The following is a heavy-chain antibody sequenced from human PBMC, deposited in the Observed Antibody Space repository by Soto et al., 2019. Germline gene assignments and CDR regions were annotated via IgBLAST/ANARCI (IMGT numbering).Heavy chain of an antibody. CDR3: TTDSSRWKTNSFDP. V-gene: IGHV3-15*01. J-gene: IGHJ5*02. CDR2: IKSKTDGGTT. CDR1: GFTFSNAW. D-gene: IGHD6-13*01. Sequence: GGSLRLSCAASGFTFSNAWMSWVRQAPGKGLEWVGRIKSKTDGGTTDYAAPVKGRFTISRDDSKNTLYLQMNSLKTEDTAVYYCTTDSSRWKTNSFDPCGQGPLVTVSS.